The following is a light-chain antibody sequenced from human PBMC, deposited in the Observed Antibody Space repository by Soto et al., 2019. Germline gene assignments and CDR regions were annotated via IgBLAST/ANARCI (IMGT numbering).Light chain of an antibody. Sequence: EMVMTQSPATLSVSPGERATLSCRASQSVSSNLDWYQQKPGQAPRLLIYGASTRATGIPDRFSGSGSGTEFTLTISSLQSEDFAVYYWQQYNNWPPWTFGQGTKVEIK. CDR2: GAS. V-gene: IGKV3-15*01. CDR1: QSVSSN. CDR3: QQYNNWPPWT. J-gene: IGKJ1*01.